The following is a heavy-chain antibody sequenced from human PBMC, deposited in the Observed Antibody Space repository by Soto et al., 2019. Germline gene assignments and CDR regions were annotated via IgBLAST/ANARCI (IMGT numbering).Heavy chain of an antibody. V-gene: IGHV1-18*01. CDR3: ARERVAPYYYDGMDV. D-gene: IGHD5-12*01. Sequence: QVQLVQSGAEVKKPGASVKVSCKASGYTFTRSGISWVRQAPGQGPEWMGWISSYNGDTNYAQTFQGRVTMTTDTSTSTAYMELRRLRSDDTAVYYCARERVAPYYYDGMDVWGQGTPVTVSS. CDR2: ISSYNGDT. J-gene: IGHJ6*02. CDR1: GYTFTRSG.